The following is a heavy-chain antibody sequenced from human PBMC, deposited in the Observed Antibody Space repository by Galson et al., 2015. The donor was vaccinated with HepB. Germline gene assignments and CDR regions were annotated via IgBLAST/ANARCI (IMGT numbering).Heavy chain of an antibody. J-gene: IGHJ6*02. CDR1: GFSFSSHS. CDR2: ISAGSTTR. CDR3: ARNPASYDYYNMDV. V-gene: IGHV3-48*02. Sequence: SLRLSCAASGFSFSSHSMNWVRQAPGKGLEWVSYISAGSTTRYYAASVKGRFTISRDNARNSVSLHMSSLRDEDTSVYYCARNPASYDYYNMDVWGQGTTVT. D-gene: IGHD6-25*01.